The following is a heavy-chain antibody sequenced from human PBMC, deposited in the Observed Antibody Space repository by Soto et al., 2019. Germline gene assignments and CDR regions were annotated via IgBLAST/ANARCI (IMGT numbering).Heavy chain of an antibody. J-gene: IGHJ4*02. V-gene: IGHV3-23*01. Sequence: LRLSCAASGFTFSSYAMSWVRQAPGKGLEWVSAISGSGGSTYYADSVKGRFTISRDNSKNTLYLQMNSLRAEDTAVYYCARGVLYCSGGSCYYARGVDYWGQGTLVTVSS. D-gene: IGHD2-15*01. CDR2: ISGSGGST. CDR1: GFTFSSYA. CDR3: ARGVLYCSGGSCYYARGVDY.